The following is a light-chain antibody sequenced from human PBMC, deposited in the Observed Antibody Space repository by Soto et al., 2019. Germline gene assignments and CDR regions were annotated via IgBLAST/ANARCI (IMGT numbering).Light chain of an antibody. V-gene: IGLV2-14*01. Sequence: QSALTQPASVSGSPGQSITISCTGTSSDVGNYNYVSWYQQHPGKAPKLMIYEVSNQPSGVSNRFSGSKSGNTASLTISGLQAEDEADYYCSSYTTRNTLVFGGGTKLTVL. CDR2: EVS. CDR1: SSDVGNYNY. J-gene: IGLJ2*01. CDR3: SSYTTRNTLV.